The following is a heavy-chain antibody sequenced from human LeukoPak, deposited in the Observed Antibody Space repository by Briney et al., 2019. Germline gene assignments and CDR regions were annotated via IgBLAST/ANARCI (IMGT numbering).Heavy chain of an antibody. CDR3: ARAQTGYSYGYYFDC. D-gene: IGHD5-18*01. V-gene: IGHV1-46*01. J-gene: IGHJ4*02. CDR1: GYTFTSYY. Sequence: ASVKVSCKASGYTFTSYYMHWVRQAPGQGLEWMGMINPSGGSTSYAQKFQGRVTITTDTATSTVYMELSSLRSEDTAVYFCARAQTGYSYGYYFDCWGQGTMVTVSS. CDR2: INPSGGST.